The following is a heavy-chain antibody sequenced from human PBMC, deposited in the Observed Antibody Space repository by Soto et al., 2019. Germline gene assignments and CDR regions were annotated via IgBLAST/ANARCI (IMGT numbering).Heavy chain of an antibody. V-gene: IGHV1-2*02. CDR3: ARDPDYGHYWGYFFDS. D-gene: IGHD4-17*01. Sequence: QVQLVQSGAEVKKPEASVKVSCKTSGYTFAAYYIHWIRQAPGQGLEWMGWINPTSGGTVYAQNFQDKVTMTRDTSISTAYMELRRLNSDDTAVYYCARDPDYGHYWGYFFDSWGQGTLVTVSS. CDR1: GYTFAAYY. CDR2: INPTSGGT. J-gene: IGHJ4*02.